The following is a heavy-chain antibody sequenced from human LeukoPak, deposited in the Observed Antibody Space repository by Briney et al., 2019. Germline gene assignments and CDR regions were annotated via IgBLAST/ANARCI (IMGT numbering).Heavy chain of an antibody. CDR3: TKGSRTALAYGASFDF. J-gene: IGHJ4*02. V-gene: IGHV3-23*01. Sequence: GGSLRLSCAASGFTFSSYAMSWVRQAPGKGLEWVSAINGNGDRTYYVDSVKGRFSVSRDNSKNTLFLQMNSLRGEDTAVYYCTKGSRTALAYGASFDFWGQGTLVTVSS. CDR2: INGNGDRT. D-gene: IGHD3-10*01. CDR1: GFTFSSYA.